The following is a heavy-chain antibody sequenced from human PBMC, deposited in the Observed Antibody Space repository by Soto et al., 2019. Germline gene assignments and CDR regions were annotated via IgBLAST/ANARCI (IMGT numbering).Heavy chain of an antibody. D-gene: IGHD2-15*01. Sequence: ETLSLTCTVSGGSISSSSYYWGWIRQPPGKGLEWIGSIYYSGSTYYNPSLKSRVTISVDTSKNQFSLKLSSVTAADTAVYYCAGHDGICSGGSCYSEGFDPWGQGTLVTVSS. CDR3: AGHDGICSGGSCYSEGFDP. V-gene: IGHV4-39*01. CDR2: IYYSGST. J-gene: IGHJ5*02. CDR1: GGSISSSSYY.